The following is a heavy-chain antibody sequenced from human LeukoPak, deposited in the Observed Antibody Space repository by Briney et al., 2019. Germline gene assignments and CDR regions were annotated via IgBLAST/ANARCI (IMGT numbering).Heavy chain of an antibody. CDR1: GGSISSSSYY. V-gene: IGHV4-39*01. D-gene: IGHD3-3*01. CDR3: ARQRADDFWSGYYPDAFDI. J-gene: IGHJ3*02. Sequence: SQTLSLTCTVSGGSISSSSYYWGWIRQPPGKGLEWIGSIYYSGGTYYNPSLKSRVTISVDTSKNQFSLKLSSVTAADTAVYYCARQRADDFWSGYYPDAFDIWGQGTMVTVSS. CDR2: IYYSGGT.